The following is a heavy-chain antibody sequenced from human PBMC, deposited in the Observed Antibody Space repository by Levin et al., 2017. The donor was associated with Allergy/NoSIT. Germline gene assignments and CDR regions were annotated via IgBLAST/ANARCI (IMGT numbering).Heavy chain of an antibody. CDR2: TRNKANSYTT. D-gene: IGHD3-10*01. CDR3: AREETYYYGSGSYYTRGPLDY. CDR1: GFTFSDHY. V-gene: IGHV3-72*01. J-gene: IGHJ4*02. Sequence: GGSLRLSCAASGFTFSDHYMDWVRQAPGKGLEWVGRTRNKANSYTTEYAASVKGRFTISRDDSKNSLYLQMNSLKTEDTAVYYCAREETYYYGSGSYYTRGPLDYWGQGTLVTVSS.